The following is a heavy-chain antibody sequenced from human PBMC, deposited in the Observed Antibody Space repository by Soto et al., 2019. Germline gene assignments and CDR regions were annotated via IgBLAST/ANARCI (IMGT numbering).Heavy chain of an antibody. D-gene: IGHD6-13*01. CDR1: GDSVSSNSAA. J-gene: IGHJ4*02. Sequence: PSQTLSLTCAISGDSVSSNSAAWNWIRQSPSRGLEWLGRTYYRSKWYNDYAVSVKSRITINPDTSKNQFSLQLNSVTPEDTAVYYCARDLSGTVAAAGTYFVYWGQGTLATVSS. CDR3: ARDLSGTVAAAGTYFVY. V-gene: IGHV6-1*01. CDR2: TYYRSKWYN.